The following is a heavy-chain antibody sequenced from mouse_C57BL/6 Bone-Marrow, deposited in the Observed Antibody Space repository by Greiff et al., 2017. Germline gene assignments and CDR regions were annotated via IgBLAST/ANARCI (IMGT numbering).Heavy chain of an antibody. Sequence: QVTLKESGPGILQPSQTLSLTCSFSGFSLSTFGMGVGGIRQPSGKGLERLAHIWWDDDKYYNPALKSRLTISKDTSKNQVYLKIVNVDTANTATYYCSRIRYYGSYWYFDVWGTGTTVTVSS. CDR2: IWWDDDK. CDR3: SRIRYYGSYWYFDV. D-gene: IGHD1-1*01. CDR1: GFSLSTFGMG. J-gene: IGHJ1*03. V-gene: IGHV8-8*01.